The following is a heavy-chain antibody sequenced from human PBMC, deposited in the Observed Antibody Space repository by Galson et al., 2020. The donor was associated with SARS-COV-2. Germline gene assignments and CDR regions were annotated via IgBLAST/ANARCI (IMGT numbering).Heavy chain of an antibody. Sequence: GGSLRLSCAASGFTFSSYWMSWVRQAPGKGLEWVANIKQDGSEKYYVDSVKGRFTISRDNAKNSLYLQMNSLRAEDTAVYYCARDGLWFGELLPVGFGMDVWGQGTTVTVSS. J-gene: IGHJ6*02. CDR1: GFTFSSYW. CDR3: ARDGLWFGELLPVGFGMDV. CDR2: IKQDGSEK. D-gene: IGHD3-10*01. V-gene: IGHV3-7*03.